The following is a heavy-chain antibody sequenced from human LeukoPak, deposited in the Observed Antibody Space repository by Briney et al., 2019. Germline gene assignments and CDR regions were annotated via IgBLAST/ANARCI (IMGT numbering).Heavy chain of an antibody. CDR2: ISYDGSNK. D-gene: IGHD4-17*01. CDR3: AKELRHHSRHYYYGMDV. J-gene: IGHJ6*02. CDR1: GFTFSSYG. Sequence: HPGGSLRLSCAASGFTFSSYGMHWVRQAPGKGLEWVAVISYDGSNKYYADSVKGRFTISRDNSKNTLYLQMNSLRAEDTAVYYCAKELRHHSRHYYYGMDVWGQGTTVTVSS. V-gene: IGHV3-30*18.